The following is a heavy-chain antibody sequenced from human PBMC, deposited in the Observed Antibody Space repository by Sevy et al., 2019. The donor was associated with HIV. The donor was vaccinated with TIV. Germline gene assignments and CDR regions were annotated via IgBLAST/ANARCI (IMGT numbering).Heavy chain of an antibody. D-gene: IGHD1-26*01. Sequence: GGSLRRSCAASRFTFKTYWMSWVRQAPGKGLEWVGNIKEDGSAKYYADSVRGRFTISRDNAKNSLYLQMSSLSVEDTAVYYCARDSPGYGGYSYWGQGTLVTVSS. J-gene: IGHJ4*01. CDR1: RFTFKTYW. V-gene: IGHV3-7*01. CDR2: IKEDGSAK. CDR3: ARDSPGYGGYSY.